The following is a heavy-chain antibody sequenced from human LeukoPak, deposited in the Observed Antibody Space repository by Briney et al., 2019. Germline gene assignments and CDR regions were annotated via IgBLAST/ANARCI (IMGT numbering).Heavy chain of an antibody. Sequence: VASVKVSCKASGYTFTNYAMHWVRQAPGQRLEWMGWINAGNGNTKYSQKFQGRVTITRDTSASTAYMELSSLRSEDTAVYYCARGSLYDYGDYYGMDVWGQGTTVTVSS. CDR3: ARGSLYDYGDYYGMDV. D-gene: IGHD4-17*01. CDR2: INAGNGNT. V-gene: IGHV1-3*01. J-gene: IGHJ6*02. CDR1: GYTFTNYA.